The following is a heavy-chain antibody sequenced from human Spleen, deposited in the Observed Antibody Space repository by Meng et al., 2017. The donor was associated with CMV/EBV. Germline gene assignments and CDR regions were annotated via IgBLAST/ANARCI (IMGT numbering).Heavy chain of an antibody. CDR3: ARDPQYSSSWYNNYYYYGMDV. V-gene: IGHV3-11*04. D-gene: IGHD6-13*01. CDR2: ISSRGGAI. J-gene: IGHJ6*02. Sequence: GESLKISCAASGFTFSDYSMTWTRQAPGKGLEWVSDISSRGGAIYYADSVKGRFTISRDNAKNSVYLQMNTLRAEDTAVYYCARDPQYSSSWYNNYYYYGMDVWGQGTTVTVSS. CDR1: GFTFSDYS.